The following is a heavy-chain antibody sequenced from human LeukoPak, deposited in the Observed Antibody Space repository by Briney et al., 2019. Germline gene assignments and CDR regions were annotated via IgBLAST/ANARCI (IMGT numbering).Heavy chain of an antibody. CDR2: ISGSGGST. V-gene: IGHV3-23*01. Sequence: PGGSLRLSCAASGFTFSSYAMSWVRQAPGKGLEWVSAISGSGGSTYYADSVKGRFTISRDNSNNTLYLQMNSLRAEDTAVYYCAKDGSAVTANYFDYWGQGTLVTVSS. CDR1: GFTFSSYA. D-gene: IGHD2-21*02. J-gene: IGHJ4*02. CDR3: AKDGSAVTANYFDY.